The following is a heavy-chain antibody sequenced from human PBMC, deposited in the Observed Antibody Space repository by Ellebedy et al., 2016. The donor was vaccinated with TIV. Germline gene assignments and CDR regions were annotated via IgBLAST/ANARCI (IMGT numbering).Heavy chain of an antibody. CDR1: GDSVSSNSAA. Sequence: SQTLSLTCAISGDSVSSNSAAWNWIRQSPSRGLEWLGRTYYRSKWYNDYAVSVKSRITINPDTSKNQFSLQLNSVTPEDTAVYYCARLVRVNRVPFYYYYGMDVWGQGTTVTVSS. J-gene: IGHJ6*02. CDR2: TYYRSKWYN. D-gene: IGHD1-14*01. CDR3: ARLVRVNRVPFYYYYGMDV. V-gene: IGHV6-1*01.